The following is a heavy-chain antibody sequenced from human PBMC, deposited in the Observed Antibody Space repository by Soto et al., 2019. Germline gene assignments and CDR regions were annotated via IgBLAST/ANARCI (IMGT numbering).Heavy chain of an antibody. Sequence: TLSLTCTVSGGSISSYYWSWIRQPPGKGLEWIGYIYYSGSTNYNPSLKSRVTISVDTSKNQLSLKLSSVTAADTAVYYCARPLGYCSSTSCYDYWFDPWGQGTLVTVSS. CDR1: GGSISSYY. CDR3: ARPLGYCSSTSCYDYWFDP. V-gene: IGHV4-59*08. CDR2: IYYSGST. J-gene: IGHJ5*02. D-gene: IGHD2-2*01.